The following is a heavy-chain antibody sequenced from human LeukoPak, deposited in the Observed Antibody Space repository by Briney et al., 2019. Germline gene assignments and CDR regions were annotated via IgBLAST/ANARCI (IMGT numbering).Heavy chain of an antibody. CDR2: INHSGST. V-gene: IGHV4-34*01. CDR3: ARGYGDYGY. Sequence: SETLSLTGAVYGGSFSGYYWSWIRQPPGKGLEWIGEINHSGSTNYNPSLKSRVTISVDTSQNQLSLKLSSVTAADTAVYYCARGYGDYGYWGQGTLVTVSS. D-gene: IGHD4-17*01. J-gene: IGHJ4*02. CDR1: GGSFSGYY.